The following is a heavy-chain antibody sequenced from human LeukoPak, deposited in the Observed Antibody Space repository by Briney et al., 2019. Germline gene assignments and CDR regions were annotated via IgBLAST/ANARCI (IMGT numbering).Heavy chain of an antibody. CDR2: INWNGGST. CDR1: GFTFDDYG. Sequence: PGGSLRLSCAASGFTFDDYGMSWVRQAPGKGLEWVSGINWNGGSTGYADSVKGRSTISRDNAKNSLYLQMNSLRAEDTAVYYCAKSGLNRFDYWGQGTLVTVSS. J-gene: IGHJ4*02. CDR3: AKSGLNRFDY. V-gene: IGHV3-20*04. D-gene: IGHD2-15*01.